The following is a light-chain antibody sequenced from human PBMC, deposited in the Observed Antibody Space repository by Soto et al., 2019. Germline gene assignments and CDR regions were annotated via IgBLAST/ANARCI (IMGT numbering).Light chain of an antibody. CDR3: MHGAHWPPYT. J-gene: IGKJ2*01. Sequence: DVVMTQSPLSLPVTLGQPASISCRSSQSLVHSDGKTYLNWFQQRPGQSPRRLIYKVSNRDSGVPARFSGSGSGTDFTLKISRVEAEDVGVYYCMHGAHWPPYTFGQGTRLEIK. CDR1: QSLVHSDGKTY. CDR2: KVS. V-gene: IGKV2-30*02.